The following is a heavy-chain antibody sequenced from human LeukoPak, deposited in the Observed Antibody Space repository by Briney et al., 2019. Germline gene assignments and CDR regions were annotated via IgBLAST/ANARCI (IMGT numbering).Heavy chain of an antibody. J-gene: IGHJ6*03. V-gene: IGHV3-11*04. CDR3: ARRSYYYYYMDV. CDR2: ISSSGSTI. CDR1: GFTFSDYY. Sequence: GGSLRLSCAASGFTFSDYYMSWIRQAPGKGLEWVSYISSSGSTIYYADSVKGRFTISRDNAKNSLYLQMSSLRAEDTAVYYCARRSYYYYYMDVWGKGTTVTVSS.